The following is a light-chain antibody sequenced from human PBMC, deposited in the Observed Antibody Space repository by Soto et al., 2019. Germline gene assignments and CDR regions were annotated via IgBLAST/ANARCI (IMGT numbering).Light chain of an antibody. Sequence: IVLTQSPVSLSLSPGERATLPCRASDGVGRSLAWFQQRPGQAPRLLIYDASNRATGIPARFSGSGSGTDFTLTISRLEPEDFAVYYCLQRSDWRTFGRGTKVDIK. CDR3: LQRSDWRT. J-gene: IGKJ1*01. CDR2: DAS. CDR1: DGVGRS. V-gene: IGKV3-11*01.